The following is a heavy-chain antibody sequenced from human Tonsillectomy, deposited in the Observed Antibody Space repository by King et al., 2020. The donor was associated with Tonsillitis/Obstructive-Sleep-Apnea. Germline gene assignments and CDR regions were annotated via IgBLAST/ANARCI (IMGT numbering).Heavy chain of an antibody. J-gene: IGHJ6*03. CDR1: GGSFSDYY. CDR2: INHSGST. V-gene: IGHV4-34*01. Sequence: QVQLQQWGAGLLKPSETLSLTCAVYGGSFSDYYWSWIRQPPGKGLEWIGEINHSGSTNYNPSLKSRVTVSVDTSKNQFSLKLSSVTAADTAVYYCARGSLSPAMEVWDKGPTSTVS. CDR3: ARGSLSPAMEV. D-gene: IGHD2/OR15-2a*01.